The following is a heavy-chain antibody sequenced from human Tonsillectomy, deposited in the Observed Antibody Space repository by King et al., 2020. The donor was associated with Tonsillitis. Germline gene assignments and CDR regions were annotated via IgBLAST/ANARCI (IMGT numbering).Heavy chain of an antibody. Sequence: QLVQSGGGVVQPGRSLILSCAASGFTFSSYGMHWVRQAPGKGLEWVADISYDVSNKYYADSVKGRFTISRDNSKNTLYLQMNSLGAEDTPVYYLAKAGLLEPHHYYYGMDVCGQGTTVTVSS. J-gene: IGHJ6*02. CDR1: GFTFSSYG. CDR2: ISYDVSNK. V-gene: IGHV3-30*18. CDR3: AKAGLLEPHHYYYGMDV. D-gene: IGHD1-1*01.